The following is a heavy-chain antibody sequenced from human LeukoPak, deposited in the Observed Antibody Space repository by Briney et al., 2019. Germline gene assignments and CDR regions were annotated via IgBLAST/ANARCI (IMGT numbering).Heavy chain of an antibody. D-gene: IGHD3-22*01. CDR2: INDYTGDT. CDR1: GGSFTDYF. Sequence: ASETLSLTCAVYGGSFTDYFWTWIRQSPGKGLEWIGEINDYTGDTNYNPSLNSRVSISLEKSKNQFSLELRSVTAADTAVYYCARGRIAKIVVVHSFSYGMDVWGQGTTVTVSS. J-gene: IGHJ6*02. V-gene: IGHV4-34*01. CDR3: ARGRIAKIVVVHSFSYGMDV.